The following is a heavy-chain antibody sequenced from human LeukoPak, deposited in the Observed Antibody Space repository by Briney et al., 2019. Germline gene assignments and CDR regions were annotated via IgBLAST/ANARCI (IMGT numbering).Heavy chain of an antibody. Sequence: GESLKISCKGSGYSFTSYWIGWVRQMPGKGLEWMGIIYPGDSDTRYSPSFQGQVTISADKSISTAYLQWSSLKASDTAMSYCARKYSSTFNWFDPWGQGTLVTVSS. CDR2: IYPGDSDT. J-gene: IGHJ5*02. CDR1: GYSFTSYW. D-gene: IGHD6-13*01. V-gene: IGHV5-51*01. CDR3: ARKYSSTFNWFDP.